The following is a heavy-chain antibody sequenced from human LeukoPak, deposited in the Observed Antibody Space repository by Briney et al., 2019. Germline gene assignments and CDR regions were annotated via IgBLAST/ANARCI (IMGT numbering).Heavy chain of an antibody. V-gene: IGHV5-51*01. D-gene: IGHD3-10*01. CDR3: ARHSDVIGAI. J-gene: IGHJ4*02. CDR2: IYPRDSDT. CDR1: GYTFTHQW. Sequence: GESLKISCKASGYTFTHQWIGWVRQKSGSGLEWMGIIYPRDSDTRYSPSFQGHVSISADTSINTSYLEWSRLEASDTAIYYCARHSDVIGAIWGQGTLVTVSS.